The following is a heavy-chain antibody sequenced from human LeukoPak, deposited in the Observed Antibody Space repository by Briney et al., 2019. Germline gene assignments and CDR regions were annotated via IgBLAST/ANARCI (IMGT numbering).Heavy chain of an antibody. D-gene: IGHD3-22*01. CDR1: GFTFSSYA. CDR2: ISGSGGST. Sequence: GGSLRLSCAASGFTFSSYAMSWVRQAPGKGLEWVSAISGSGGSTYYADSVKGRFTISRDNSKNTLCLQMNSLRAEDTAVYYCAKEWRYYYDSSGSPGGYWGQGTLVTVSS. V-gene: IGHV3-23*01. J-gene: IGHJ4*02. CDR3: AKEWRYYYDSSGSPGGY.